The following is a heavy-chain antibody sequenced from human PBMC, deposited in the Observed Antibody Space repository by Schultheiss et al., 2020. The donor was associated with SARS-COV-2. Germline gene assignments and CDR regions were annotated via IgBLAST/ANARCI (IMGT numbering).Heavy chain of an antibody. Sequence: GGSLRLSCAASGFIFGGCGIHWVRQAPGKGLEWVAVIWYDGSNKYYADSVKGRFTISRDNAKNSLYLQMNSLRAEDTAVYYCARLYDSSGYDINFDYWGQGTLVTVSS. V-gene: IGHV3-33*08. CDR3: ARLYDSSGYDINFDY. D-gene: IGHD3-22*01. CDR1: GFIFGGCG. CDR2: IWYDGSNK. J-gene: IGHJ4*02.